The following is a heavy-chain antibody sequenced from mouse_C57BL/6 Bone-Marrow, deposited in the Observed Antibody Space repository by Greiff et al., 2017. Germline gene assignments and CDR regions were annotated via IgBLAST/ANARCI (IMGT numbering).Heavy chain of an antibody. CDR1: GFTFSDYY. Sequence: EVQLVESGAGLVQPGGSLKLSCAASGFTFSDYYMYWVSQTPEKSLEWVAYISNGGGSTKYPDNLKGRFTITRDKAKNTLYMHMSRLKSEDTAMYYCARLGALPTHWYFDVWGTGTTVTVSA. D-gene: IGHD2-12*01. J-gene: IGHJ1*03. V-gene: IGHV5-12*01. CDR2: ISNGGGST. CDR3: ARLGALPTHWYFDV.